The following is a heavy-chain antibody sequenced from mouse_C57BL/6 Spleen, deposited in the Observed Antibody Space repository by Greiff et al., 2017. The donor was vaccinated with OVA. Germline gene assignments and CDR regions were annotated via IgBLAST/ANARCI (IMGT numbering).Heavy chain of an antibody. Sequence: EVQLVESGGDLVKPGGSLKLSCAASGFTFSSYGMSWVRQTPDKRLEWVATISSGGSYTYYPDSVKGRFTISRDNAKNTLYLQMSSLKSEDTAMYYCARHWRYYGSSPYFDVWGTGTTVTVSS. J-gene: IGHJ1*03. CDR2: ISSGGSYT. V-gene: IGHV5-6*01. CDR3: ARHWRYYGSSPYFDV. CDR1: GFTFSSYG. D-gene: IGHD1-1*01.